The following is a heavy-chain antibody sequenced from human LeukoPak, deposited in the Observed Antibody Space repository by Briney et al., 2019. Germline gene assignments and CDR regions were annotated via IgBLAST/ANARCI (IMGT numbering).Heavy chain of an antibody. V-gene: IGHV1-18*01. CDR3: ATPSSSWHDAFDM. D-gene: IGHD6-19*01. J-gene: IGHJ3*02. CDR1: GYAFSRFS. CDR2: ISSYNGNT. Sequence: ASVTVSCKASGYAFSRFSFTWLRQAPGQGLEWLGWISSYNGNTTYSEKLQGRVTMTRDSSTNTAYMELRSLRSDDTAMYYCATPSSSWHDAFDMWGQGTMVTVSS.